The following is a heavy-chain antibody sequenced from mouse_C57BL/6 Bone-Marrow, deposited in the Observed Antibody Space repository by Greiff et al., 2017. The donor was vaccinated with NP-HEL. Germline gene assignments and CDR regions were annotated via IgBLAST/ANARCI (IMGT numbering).Heavy chain of an antibody. CDR1: GYTFTSYW. D-gene: IGHD2-1*01. CDR2: IHPNSGST. CDR3: STLYYGILYYAMDY. J-gene: IGHJ4*01. V-gene: IGHV1-64*01. Sequence: QVQLKQPGAELVKPGASVKLSCKASGYTFTSYWMHWVKQRPGQGLEWIGMIHPNSGSTNYNEKFKSKATLTVDKSSSTAYMQLSSLTSEDSAVYYCSTLYYGILYYAMDYWGQGTSVTVSS.